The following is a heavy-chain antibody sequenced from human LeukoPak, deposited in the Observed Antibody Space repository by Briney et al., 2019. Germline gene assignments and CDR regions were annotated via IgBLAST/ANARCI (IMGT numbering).Heavy chain of an antibody. CDR2: IYPGDSDT. Sequence: LGESLKISCKGSGYSFTSYWIGWVRQMPGKGLEWMGIIYPGDSDTRYSPSFQGQVTISADKSISTAYLQWRSLKASDTAVYYCARVRLNFYGSGGEVYGAFDIWGQGTMVTVSS. CDR3: ARVRLNFYGSGGEVYGAFDI. J-gene: IGHJ3*02. D-gene: IGHD3-10*01. V-gene: IGHV5-51*01. CDR1: GYSFTSYW.